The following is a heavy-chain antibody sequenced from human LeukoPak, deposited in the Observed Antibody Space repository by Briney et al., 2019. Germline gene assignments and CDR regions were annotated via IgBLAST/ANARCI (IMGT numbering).Heavy chain of an antibody. CDR3: ARGAAMVFDY. V-gene: IGHV4-4*07. Sequence: PSETLSLTCTVSGGSISNHFCSWIRQPAGKGLEWIGRVSTSGSTYYNPSLKSRVTMSADTSKNQFSLKLTSMTAADTAVYYCARGAAMVFDYWGQGTLVTVSS. CDR2: VSTSGST. D-gene: IGHD5-18*01. J-gene: IGHJ4*02. CDR1: GGSISNHF.